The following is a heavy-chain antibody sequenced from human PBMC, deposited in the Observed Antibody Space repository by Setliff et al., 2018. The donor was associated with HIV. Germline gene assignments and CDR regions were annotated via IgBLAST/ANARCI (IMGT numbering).Heavy chain of an antibody. CDR2: IYYSGST. CDR3: ARHTVYGDYLSLYYFDY. CDR1: GGSISSHY. Sequence: SETLSLTCGVSGGSISSHYWSWIRQPPGKGLEWIGSIYYSGSTNYNPSLKSRVTMSVDTSKNQFSLKLSSVTAADTAVYYCARHTVYGDYLSLYYFDYWGQGTLVTVSS. J-gene: IGHJ4*02. D-gene: IGHD4-17*01. V-gene: IGHV4-59*11.